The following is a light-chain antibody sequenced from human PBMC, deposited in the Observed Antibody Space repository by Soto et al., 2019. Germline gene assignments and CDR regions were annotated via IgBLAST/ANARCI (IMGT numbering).Light chain of an antibody. V-gene: IGKV3-20*01. Sequence: EIVLTQSPGTLSLSPGERATLSCRASQRVSSSYLAWYQQKPGQAPRLLIYGASSRATGIPDRFSGSGSGTDFTLTISRLEPEDFAVYYCKPYGSSPWTFGQGTKVEIK. CDR3: KPYGSSPWT. CDR1: QRVSSSY. CDR2: GAS. J-gene: IGKJ1*01.